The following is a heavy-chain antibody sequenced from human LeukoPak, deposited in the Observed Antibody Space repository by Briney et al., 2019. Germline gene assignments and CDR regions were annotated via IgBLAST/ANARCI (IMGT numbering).Heavy chain of an antibody. CDR3: ARVWLQHTSGPPYPLIDY. CDR1: GFTFSSYW. J-gene: IGHJ4*01. D-gene: IGHD5-24*01. V-gene: IGHV3-7*01. Sequence: GGSLRLSCAASGFTFSSYWMSWVGQAAGKGLEGVANIKQDGSEEYYVASVKGRFTISRDKATNSLYLQMNSLRAEDTAVYYCARVWLQHTSGPPYPLIDYWGHGTLVTVSS. CDR2: IKQDGSEE.